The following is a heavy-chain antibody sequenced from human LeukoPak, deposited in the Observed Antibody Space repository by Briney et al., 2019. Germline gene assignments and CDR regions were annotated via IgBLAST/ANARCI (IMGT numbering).Heavy chain of an antibody. CDR2: ISYDGSNK. J-gene: IGHJ5*01. V-gene: IGHV3-30*18. CDR3: AKDGQGSGWYWVDS. D-gene: IGHD6-19*01. CDR1: GFTFSHYG. Sequence: GASLRLSCAASGFTFSHYGMHWVRQAPGRGLEWVAVISYDGSNKYYADSVEGRFTISRDNSKITLYLQMSSLRAEDTAVYYCAKDGQGSGWYWVDSWGQGTLVTASS.